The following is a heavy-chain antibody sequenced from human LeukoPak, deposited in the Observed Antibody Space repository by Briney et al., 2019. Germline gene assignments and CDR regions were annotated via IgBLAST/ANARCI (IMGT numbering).Heavy chain of an antibody. CDR1: GYTFTSYD. CDR3: ARNPARGYCSGGSCYVENWFDP. CDR2: MNPNSGNT. J-gene: IGHJ5*02. Sequence: ASVKVSCKASGYTFTSYDINWGRQAPGQGLEWMGWMNPNSGNTGYAQKFQGRVTMTRNTSISTAYMELSSLRSEDTAVYYCARNPARGYCSGGSCYVENWFDPWGQGTLVTVSS. D-gene: IGHD2-15*01. V-gene: IGHV1-8*01.